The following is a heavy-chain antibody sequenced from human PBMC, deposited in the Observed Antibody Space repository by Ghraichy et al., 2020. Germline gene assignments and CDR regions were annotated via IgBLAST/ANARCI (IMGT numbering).Heavy chain of an antibody. CDR3: ARGPIRDCSSTSCYEEYYYYGMDV. J-gene: IGHJ6*02. Sequence: ASVKVSCKASGYTFTSYDINWVRQATGQGLEWMGWMNPNSGNTGYAQKFQGRVTMTRNTSISTAYMELSSLRSEDTAVYYCARGPIRDCSSTSCYEEYYYYGMDVWGQGTTVTVSS. D-gene: IGHD2-2*01. CDR1: GYTFTSYD. CDR2: MNPNSGNT. V-gene: IGHV1-8*01.